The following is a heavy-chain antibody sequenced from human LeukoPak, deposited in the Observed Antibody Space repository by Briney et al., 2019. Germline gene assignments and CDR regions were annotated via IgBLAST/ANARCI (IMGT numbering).Heavy chain of an antibody. CDR1: GFTFTAYA. D-gene: IGHD3-16*01. Sequence: GGSLRLSCAASGFTFTAYAMSWFRQTPEKGLEWVANIHDDGIVTHYVDSVKGRFTISRDNARNSVNLQLNSLRVEDTALYYCARGRGWVDHWDQGTLVTVSS. V-gene: IGHV3-7*01. J-gene: IGHJ4*02. CDR3: ARGRGWVDH. CDR2: IHDDGIVT.